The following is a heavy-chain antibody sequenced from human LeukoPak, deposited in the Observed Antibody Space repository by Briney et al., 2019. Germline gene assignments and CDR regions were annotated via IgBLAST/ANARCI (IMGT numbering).Heavy chain of an antibody. Sequence: PGGSLRLSCAASGFTFSSFGMHWVRQAPGKGLEWVALTWSDGSDYFYPDSVKGRFTISRDNSKNTVYLQMNSLRDEDTAVYFCAIDRGYCRGGRCYSNYFDLWGQGTLVTVSS. CDR2: TWSDGSDY. CDR3: AIDRGYCRGGRCYSNYFDL. J-gene: IGHJ4*02. V-gene: IGHV3-33*03. CDR1: GFTFSSFG. D-gene: IGHD2-15*01.